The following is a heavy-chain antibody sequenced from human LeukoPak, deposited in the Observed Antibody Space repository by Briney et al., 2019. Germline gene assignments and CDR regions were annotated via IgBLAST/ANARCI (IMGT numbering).Heavy chain of an antibody. Sequence: SETLSLTCTVSGGSISSHYWSWIRQPPGKGLEWIGYIYYSGSTNYNPSLKSRVTISVDTSKNQFSLKLSSVTAADTAVYYCASTYGDLLFDYWGQGTLVTVSS. CDR3: ASTYGDLLFDY. J-gene: IGHJ4*02. V-gene: IGHV4-59*11. CDR1: GGSISSHY. CDR2: IYYSGST. D-gene: IGHD4-17*01.